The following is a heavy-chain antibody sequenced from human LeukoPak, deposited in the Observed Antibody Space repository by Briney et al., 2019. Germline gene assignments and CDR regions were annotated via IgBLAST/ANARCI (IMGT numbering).Heavy chain of an antibody. Sequence: GGSLRLSCAASGFTFSTYGMHWVRQAPGKGLEWVAVIWADGSNKNYADSVKGRFTISRDNSKNTLYLQMNSLRAEDTAVYYCVRVVYCSGGTCSYYLDYWGQGTLVTVSS. J-gene: IGHJ4*02. CDR2: IWADGSNK. D-gene: IGHD2-15*01. CDR1: GFTFSTYG. CDR3: VRVVYCSGGTCSYYLDY. V-gene: IGHV3-33*01.